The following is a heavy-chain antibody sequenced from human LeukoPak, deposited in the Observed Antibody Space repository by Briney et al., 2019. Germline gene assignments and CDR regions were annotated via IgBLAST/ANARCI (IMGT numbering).Heavy chain of an antibody. Sequence: SETLPLTCTVSGGSISSHYWSWIRQPPGKGLEWIGYIYYSGSTNYNPSLKSRVTISVDTSKNQFSLKLSSVTAADTAVYYCARVGPWVGSSSYDGAFDIWGQGTTVTVSS. D-gene: IGHD2-2*01. CDR2: IYYSGST. CDR1: GGSISSHY. V-gene: IGHV4-59*11. CDR3: ARVGPWVGSSSYDGAFDI. J-gene: IGHJ3*02.